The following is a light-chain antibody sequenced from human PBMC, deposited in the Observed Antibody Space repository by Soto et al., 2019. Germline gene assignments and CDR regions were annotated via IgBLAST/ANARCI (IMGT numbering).Light chain of an antibody. V-gene: IGKV1-12*01. CDR2: DAS. Sequence: DIQMTQSPSSVSASVGDRVTITCLASQSVINFIMWYQQKPGKAPKLLIYDASSLQSGVPSRFSGSGSGTDFTLTISSLQAEDFATYYCQQAITLPTTFGQGTRLE. CDR3: QQAITLPTT. J-gene: IGKJ5*01. CDR1: QSVINF.